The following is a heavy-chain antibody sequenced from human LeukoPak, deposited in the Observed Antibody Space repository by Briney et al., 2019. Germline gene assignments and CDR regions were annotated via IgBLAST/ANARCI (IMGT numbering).Heavy chain of an antibody. Sequence: GGSLRLSCAASGFTFRIYAMNWVRQAPGKGLEWVSSISSSSSYIYYADSVKGRFTISRDNAKNSLYLQMNSLRAEDTAVYYCARDQYSSGWFDPVDYWGQGTLVTVSS. CDR1: GFTFRIYA. J-gene: IGHJ4*02. CDR3: ARDQYSSGWFDPVDY. D-gene: IGHD6-19*01. V-gene: IGHV3-21*01. CDR2: ISSSSSYI.